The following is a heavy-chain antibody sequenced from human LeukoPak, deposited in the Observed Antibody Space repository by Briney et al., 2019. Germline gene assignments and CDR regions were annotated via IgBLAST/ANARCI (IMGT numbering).Heavy chain of an antibody. Sequence: PGGSLRLSCAASGFTVSSNYMSWVRQAPGKGLEWVSVIYSGGSTYYADSVKGRFTISRDNSKNTLYLQMNSLRAEDTAVYYCARSPRGGYYYYGMDVWGQGTTVTVSS. V-gene: IGHV3-66*01. CDR2: IYSGGST. D-gene: IGHD3-10*01. J-gene: IGHJ6*02. CDR1: GFTVSSNY. CDR3: ARSPRGGYYYYGMDV.